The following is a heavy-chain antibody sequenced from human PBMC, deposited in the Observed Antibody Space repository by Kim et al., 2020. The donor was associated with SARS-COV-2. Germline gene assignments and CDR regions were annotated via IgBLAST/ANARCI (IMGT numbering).Heavy chain of an antibody. D-gene: IGHD2-15*01. Sequence: SVKGRFTISRDNAKNSLYLQMNSLRAEDTAVYYCARDGYCSGGSCYSSSWGQGTLVTVSS. V-gene: IGHV3-21*01. J-gene: IGHJ4*02. CDR3: ARDGYCSGGSCYSSS.